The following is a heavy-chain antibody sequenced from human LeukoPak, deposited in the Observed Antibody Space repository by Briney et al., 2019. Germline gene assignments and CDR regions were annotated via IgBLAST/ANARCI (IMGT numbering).Heavy chain of an antibody. D-gene: IGHD3-9*01. J-gene: IGHJ6*02. CDR1: GYTFTGYY. CDR3: ARWHYDILTGSHYGLDV. Sequence: EASVKVSCKASGYTFTGYYIHWVRQAPGQGLEWIGWINPNSGGTYYAQKFQGGVTVTRDTSLSTAYMELSRLRSDDTAVYYCARWHYDILTGSHYGLDVWGQGTTVTVSS. V-gene: IGHV1-2*02. CDR2: INPNSGGT.